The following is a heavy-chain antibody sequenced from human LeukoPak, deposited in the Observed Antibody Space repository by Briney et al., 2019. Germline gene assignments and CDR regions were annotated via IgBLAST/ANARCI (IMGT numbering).Heavy chain of an antibody. CDR3: ARGGVGPTTNWFDP. CDR2: IYHTGST. CDR1: GGSISGSGYY. V-gene: IGHV4-30-2*01. Sequence: SQTLSLTCTVSGGSISGSGYYWCWIRQPPGKGLEWIGYIYHTGSTYYNPSLASRVTISVDRSKNQFSLRLTSVTAADTAVFYCARGGVGPTTNWFDPWGQGTLVTVSS. D-gene: IGHD1-26*01. J-gene: IGHJ5*02.